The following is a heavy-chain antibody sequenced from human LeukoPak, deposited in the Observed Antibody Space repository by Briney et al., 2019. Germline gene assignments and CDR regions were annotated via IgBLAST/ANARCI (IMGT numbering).Heavy chain of an antibody. V-gene: IGHV4-31*03. CDR1: GGSISSGGYY. CDR3: ARDHLGYGLKYYGMDV. J-gene: IGHJ6*02. Sequence: PSETLSLTCTVSGGSISSGGYYWRWIRQHPGKGLEWIGYIYYSGSTYDNPSLKSRVTISVDTSKNQFSLKLSSVTAADTAVYYCARDHLGYGLKYYGMDVWGQGTTVTVSS. CDR2: IYYSGST. D-gene: IGHD5-18*01.